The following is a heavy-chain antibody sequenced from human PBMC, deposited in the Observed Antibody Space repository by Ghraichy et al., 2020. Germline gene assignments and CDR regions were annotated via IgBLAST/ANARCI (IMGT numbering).Heavy chain of an antibody. V-gene: IGHV3-23*01. CDR2: ISGSGGST. J-gene: IGHJ4*02. CDR3: AKYGFPHSSWPEEFDY. D-gene: IGHD6-13*01. Sequence: GGSLRLSCAASGFTFSSYAMSWVRQAPGKGLEWVSAISGSGGSTYYADSVKGRFTISRDNSKNTLYLQMNSLRAEDTAVYYCAKYGFPHSSWPEEFDYWGQGTLVTVSS. CDR1: GFTFSSYA.